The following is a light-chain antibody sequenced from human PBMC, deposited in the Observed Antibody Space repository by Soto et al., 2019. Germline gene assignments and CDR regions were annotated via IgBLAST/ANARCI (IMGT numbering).Light chain of an antibody. Sequence: EVVLTQSPGTLSLSPGDRATLSCTASQSVSSNSLAWYQQIPGQPPRLLIYGASSRATGVPDRFTGSGSETRSNLTITRREPEDFAVFYCQHYCRSPPRAVGGGTKVEIK. CDR2: GAS. CDR1: QSVSSNS. J-gene: IGKJ4*01. V-gene: IGKV3-20*01. CDR3: QHYCRSPPRA.